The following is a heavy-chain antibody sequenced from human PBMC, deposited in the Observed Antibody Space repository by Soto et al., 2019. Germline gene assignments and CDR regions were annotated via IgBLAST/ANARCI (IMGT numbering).Heavy chain of an antibody. Sequence: SETLSLTCNVSGGSISSYYWSWIRQPAGKGLEWIGRIYSSGSTNYNPSLKSRVTMSVDTSKNQFSLKLTSVAAADTAVYYCARDRVEGGRYFEHWGQGTLVTVSS. CDR3: ARDRVEGGRYFEH. D-gene: IGHD1-26*01. V-gene: IGHV4-4*07. CDR2: IYSSGST. J-gene: IGHJ4*02. CDR1: GGSISSYY.